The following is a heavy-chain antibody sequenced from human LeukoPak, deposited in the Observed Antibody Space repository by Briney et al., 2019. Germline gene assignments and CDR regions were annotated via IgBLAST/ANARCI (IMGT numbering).Heavy chain of an antibody. Sequence: PGGSLRLSCAASGLAFSSSAMNWVRQTPGKGLEWLSYSSASSSDVYYADSVKGRFTISRDNAKSSLYLQMNSLTAADTAIYFCARGRDHAFDIWGQGTRVTVSS. CDR2: SSASSSDV. V-gene: IGHV3-48*01. J-gene: IGHJ3*02. CDR3: ARGRDHAFDI. CDR1: GLAFSSSA.